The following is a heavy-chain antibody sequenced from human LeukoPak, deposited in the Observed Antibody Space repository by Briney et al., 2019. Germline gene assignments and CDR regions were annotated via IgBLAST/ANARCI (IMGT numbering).Heavy chain of an antibody. J-gene: IGHJ6*03. V-gene: IGHV4-39*01. CDR3: ASVRRGFGESSKYYAYYYMGV. CDR2: IYYSGST. CDR1: GGSISSSAYY. Sequence: SETLFLTCSGPGGSISSSAYYWGWIRQPPGKGLEWIGNIYYSGSTYYNPSLKSRVTISLNTSKNQFSLELISVTAADTAVYYCASVRRGFGESSKYYAYYYMGVWGKGTTVTISS. D-gene: IGHD3-10*01.